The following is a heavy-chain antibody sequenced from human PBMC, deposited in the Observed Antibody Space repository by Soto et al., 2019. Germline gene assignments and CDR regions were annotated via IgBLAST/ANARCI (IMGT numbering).Heavy chain of an antibody. J-gene: IGHJ4*02. CDR2: IGTAGDT. CDR3: ARDIRVVVVPAAILFDY. CDR1: GFTFSSYD. D-gene: IGHD2-2*01. Sequence: GPLRLSCAASGFTFSSYDMHWVRQATGKGLEWVSAIGTAGDTYYPGSVKGRFTISRENAKNSLYLQMNSLRAGDTAVYYCARDIRVVVVPAAILFDYWGQGTLVTVS. V-gene: IGHV3-13*01.